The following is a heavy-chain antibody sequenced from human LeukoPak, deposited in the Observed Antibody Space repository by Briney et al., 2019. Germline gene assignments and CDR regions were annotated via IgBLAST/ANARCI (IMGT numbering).Heavy chain of an antibody. D-gene: IGHD2-2*01. CDR2: ISYDGSNI. J-gene: IGHJ4*02. CDR1: GFIFSSYG. CDR3: AREAVVPAAYDY. Sequence: GGSLRLSCEASGFIFSSYGIHWVRQAPGKGLEWVAVISYDGSNIYYGDSVKGRFTISRDNSKNTLYLQMNTLRAEDTAVYYCAREAVVPAAYDYWGQGTLVTVSS. V-gene: IGHV3-30*03.